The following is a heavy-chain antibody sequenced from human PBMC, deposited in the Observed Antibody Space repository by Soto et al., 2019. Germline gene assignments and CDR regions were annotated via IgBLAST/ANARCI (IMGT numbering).Heavy chain of an antibody. J-gene: IGHJ3*02. CDR1: GYTFTGYY. CDR3: ARDPSFLMFGVFERPADAFDI. CDR2: INPNSGGT. V-gene: IGHV1-2*02. D-gene: IGHD3-3*01. Sequence: GASVKVSCKASGYTFTGYYMHWVRQAPGQGPEWMGWINPNSGGTNYAQKFPGRVTMTRDTSISTAYMELSRLRSDDTAVYYCARDPSFLMFGVFERPADAFDIWGQGTMVTVSS.